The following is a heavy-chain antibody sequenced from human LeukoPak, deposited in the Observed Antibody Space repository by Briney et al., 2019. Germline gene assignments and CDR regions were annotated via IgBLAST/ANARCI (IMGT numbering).Heavy chain of an antibody. Sequence: PGGSLRLSCAASGFSFRSYEMHWVRQAPGKGLEWVSYISSSGNTIYYADSVKGRFTISRDNAKNSLYLQMNSLRAEDTAAYYCARDHSSSWYRPKKGYFDYWGQGTLVTVSS. CDR1: GFSFRSYE. CDR3: ARDHSSSWYRPKKGYFDY. CDR2: ISSSGNTI. J-gene: IGHJ4*02. V-gene: IGHV3-48*03. D-gene: IGHD6-13*01.